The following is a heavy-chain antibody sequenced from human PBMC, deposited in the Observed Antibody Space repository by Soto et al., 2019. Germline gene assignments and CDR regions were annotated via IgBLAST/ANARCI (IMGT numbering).Heavy chain of an antibody. Sequence: GLLRHSCAAAGVNISRYALCRVRQDPGKGLDWVSAISGSGGSTYYADSVKGRFTISRDNSKNTLYLQMNSLRAEDTAVYYCARFQYDSSGYPTRPHAFDIWGQGTMVTVSS. CDR2: ISGSGGST. CDR1: GVNISRYA. CDR3: ARFQYDSSGYPTRPHAFDI. D-gene: IGHD3-22*01. V-gene: IGHV3-23*01. J-gene: IGHJ3*02.